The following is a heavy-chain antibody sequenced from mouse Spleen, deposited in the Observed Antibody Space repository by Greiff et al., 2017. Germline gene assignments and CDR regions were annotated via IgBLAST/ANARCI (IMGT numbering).Heavy chain of an antibody. J-gene: IGHJ3*01. D-gene: IGHD4-1*01. CDR2: ISSGSSTI. CDR3: ARREELGLAY. Sequence: EVKLVESGGGLVKPGGSLKLSCAASGFTFSDYGMHWVRQAPEKGLEWVAYISSGSSTIYYADTVKGRFTISRDNAKNTLFLQMTSLRSEDTAMYYCARREELGLAYWGQGTLVTVSA. CDR1: GFTFSDYG. V-gene: IGHV5-17*01.